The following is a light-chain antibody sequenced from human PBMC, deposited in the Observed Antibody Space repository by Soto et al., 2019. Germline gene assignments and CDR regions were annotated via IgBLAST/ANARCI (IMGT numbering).Light chain of an antibody. Sequence: QSALTQPPSASGSPGQSVTISCTGTSSDVGGYDYVSWYQQHPGKAPKLMIFEVSKRPSGVPDRFPGSKSGNTASLTVSGLQAEDEADYYCSSYAGNTKGVFGTGTKVTVL. V-gene: IGLV2-8*01. CDR1: SSDVGGYDY. J-gene: IGLJ1*01. CDR3: SSYAGNTKGV. CDR2: EVS.